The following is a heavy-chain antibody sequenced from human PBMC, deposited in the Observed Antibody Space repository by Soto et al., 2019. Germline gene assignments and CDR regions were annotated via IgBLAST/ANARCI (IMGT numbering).Heavy chain of an antibody. D-gene: IGHD6-19*01. V-gene: IGHV4-39*01. CDR2: IYYSGST. J-gene: IGHJ4*02. CDR1: GGSISSSSYY. Sequence: SETLSLTCTVSGGSISSSSYYWGWIRQPPGKGLEWIGSIYYSGSTYYKQSLKSRVTISVDTSKKQFSLKLSSVTAADTAVYYCARPASSGWYYFDYWGQGTLVTVSS. CDR3: ARPASSGWYYFDY.